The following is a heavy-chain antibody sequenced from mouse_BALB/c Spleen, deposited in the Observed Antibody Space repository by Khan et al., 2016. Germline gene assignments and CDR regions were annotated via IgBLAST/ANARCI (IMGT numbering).Heavy chain of an antibody. CDR2: IDPANDNT. D-gene: IGHD2-3*01. Sequence: EVKLLESGAELVKPGASVKLSCTASGFTIKDTYMHWVKQRPEQGLEWIGSIDPANDNTKYDPTFQGKATITADTSSNTAYLQLSSLTSEDTADYYSASTSNGYCGALDYWGQGTSVPVSS. CDR3: ASTSNGYCGALDY. CDR1: GFTIKDTY. J-gene: IGHJ4*01. V-gene: IGHV14-3*02.